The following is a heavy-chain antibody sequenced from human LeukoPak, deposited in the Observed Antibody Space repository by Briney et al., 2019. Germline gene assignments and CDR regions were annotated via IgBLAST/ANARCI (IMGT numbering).Heavy chain of an antibody. V-gene: IGHV4-34*01. CDR3: ARGEVHSSGSSYYYYGMDV. Sequence: PSETLSLTCAVYGGSFSGYYWSWIRQPPGKGLEWIGEINHSGSTNYNPSLKSRVTISVDTSKNQFSLKLSTVTAADTAVYYCARGEVHSSGSSYYYYGMDVWGQGTTVTVSS. J-gene: IGHJ6*02. CDR1: GGSFSGYY. CDR2: INHSGST. D-gene: IGHD6-19*01.